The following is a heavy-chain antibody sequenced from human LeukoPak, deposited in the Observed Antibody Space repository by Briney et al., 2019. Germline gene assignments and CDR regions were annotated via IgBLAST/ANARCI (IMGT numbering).Heavy chain of an antibody. CDR1: GYTFSDYY. Sequence: ASVKVSCKTSGYTFSDYYIHWVRQAPGHGLEYVGWINPDDGGTNYAQKFQGRVTMTRDTSISTAYMELSRLRSDDTAVYYCARVRDSSGYYSYYFDYWGQGTLVTVSS. D-gene: IGHD3-22*01. V-gene: IGHV1-2*02. J-gene: IGHJ4*02. CDR2: INPDDGGT. CDR3: ARVRDSSGYYSYYFDY.